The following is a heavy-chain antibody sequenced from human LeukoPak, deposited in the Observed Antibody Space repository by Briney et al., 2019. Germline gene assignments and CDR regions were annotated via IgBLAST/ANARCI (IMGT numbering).Heavy chain of an antibody. J-gene: IGHJ5*02. Sequence: SETLSLTCAVYGGSFSGYYWSWVRQPPGKGLEWIEEINHSGSTNYNPSLKSRVTISVDTSKNQFSLKLSSVTAADTAVYYCASGGGEYSSSSNWFDPWGQGTLVTVSS. CDR1: GGSFSGYY. D-gene: IGHD6-6*01. CDR3: ASGGGEYSSSSNWFDP. V-gene: IGHV4-34*01. CDR2: INHSGST.